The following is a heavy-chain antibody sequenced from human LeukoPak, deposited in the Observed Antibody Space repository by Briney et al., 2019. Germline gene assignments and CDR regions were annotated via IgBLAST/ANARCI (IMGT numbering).Heavy chain of an antibody. Sequence: PGGSLRLSCAASGFTFNTYAMSWVRQAPGKGLEWVSVIYSGGSTYYADSVKGRFTISRDNSKNTLYLQMNSLRAEDTAVYYCAGSGYYYESDYWGQGTLVTVSS. D-gene: IGHD3-22*01. CDR2: IYSGGST. CDR1: GFTFNTYA. V-gene: IGHV3-66*01. CDR3: AGSGYYYESDY. J-gene: IGHJ4*02.